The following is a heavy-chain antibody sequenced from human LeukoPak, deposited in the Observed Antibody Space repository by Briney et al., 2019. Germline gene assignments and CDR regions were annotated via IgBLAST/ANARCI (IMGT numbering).Heavy chain of an antibody. V-gene: IGHV3-30-3*01. CDR1: GFTFSSYA. D-gene: IGHD3-22*01. Sequence: GGSLGLSCAASGFTFSSYAMHWVRQAPGKGLEWVAVISYDGSNKYYADSVKGRFTISRDNSKNTLYLQMNSLRAEDTAVYYCARDLDSTREDYYDNSGYYYWGQGTLVTVSS. CDR3: ARDLDSTREDYYDNSGYYY. J-gene: IGHJ4*02. CDR2: ISYDGSNK.